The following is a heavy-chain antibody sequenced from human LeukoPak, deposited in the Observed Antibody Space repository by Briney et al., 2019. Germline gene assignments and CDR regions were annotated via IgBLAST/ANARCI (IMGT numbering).Heavy chain of an antibody. Sequence: SVKVSCKASGGTFSSYAISWVRQAPGQGLEWKGEIIPIFGTANYAQKFQGRVTITADESTSTAYMELSSLRSEDTAVYYCAREENYGDFNWFDPWGQGTLVTVSS. D-gene: IGHD4-17*01. CDR2: IIPIFGTA. CDR1: GGTFSSYA. CDR3: AREENYGDFNWFDP. V-gene: IGHV1-69*13. J-gene: IGHJ5*02.